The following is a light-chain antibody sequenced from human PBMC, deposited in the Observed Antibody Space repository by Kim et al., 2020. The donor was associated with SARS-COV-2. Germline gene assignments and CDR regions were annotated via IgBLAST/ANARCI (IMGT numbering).Light chain of an antibody. CDR2: KAS. Sequence: DIQMTQSPSTLSASVGDRVTISFRASQSISSHLAWYQQKPGKAPTLLIYKASTLESGVPLRFSGSGSGTEFTLTISRLQTDDFAAYYCQHYHTYPYTFGQGTKLEIK. V-gene: IGKV1-5*03. J-gene: IGKJ2*01. CDR1: QSISSH. CDR3: QHYHTYPYT.